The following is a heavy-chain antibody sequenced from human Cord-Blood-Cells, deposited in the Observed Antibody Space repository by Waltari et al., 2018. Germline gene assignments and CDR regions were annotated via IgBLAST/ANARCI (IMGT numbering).Heavy chain of an antibody. D-gene: IGHD3-10*01. J-gene: IGHJ3*02. Sequence: QVQLVEYGGGVVQPGRSLRLSCAASGFTFSSYAMNWVRQAPGKGLEWVAVISYDGSNKYYADSVKGRFTISRDNSKNTLYLQMNSLRAEDTAVYYCARGDSGSYYNDAFDIWGQGTMVTVSS. CDR3: ARGDSGSYYNDAFDI. CDR1: GFTFSSYA. CDR2: ISYDGSNK. V-gene: IGHV3-30-3*01.